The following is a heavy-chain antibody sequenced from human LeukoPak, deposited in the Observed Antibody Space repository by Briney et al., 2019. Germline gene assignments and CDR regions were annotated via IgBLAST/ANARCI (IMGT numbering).Heavy chain of an antibody. CDR1: GIAFSDSA. Sequence: GGSLRLSCAASGIAFSDSAMYWVRQAPGKGLECVSVITDSFNTYYGDSVKGRFTVSRDNSRKTLYLQMNSLRVDDTALYYCVKGACSSGCSGNHWGPGTRVIVSS. V-gene: IGHV3-23*01. D-gene: IGHD6-19*01. CDR2: ITDSFNT. J-gene: IGHJ5*02. CDR3: VKGACSSGCSGNH.